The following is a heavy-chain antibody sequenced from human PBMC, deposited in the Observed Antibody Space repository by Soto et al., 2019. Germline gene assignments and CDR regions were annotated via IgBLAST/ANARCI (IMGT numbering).Heavy chain of an antibody. CDR1: GFTFSSYA. V-gene: IGHV3-64D*06. Sequence: GGSLRLSXSASGFTFSSYAMHWVRQAPGKGLEYVSAISSNGGSTYYADSVKGRFTISRDNSKNTLYLQMSSLRAEDTAVYYCVRQQGDFWSGYRYYGMDVWGQGTTVTVSS. CDR3: VRQQGDFWSGYRYYGMDV. CDR2: ISSNGGST. D-gene: IGHD3-3*01. J-gene: IGHJ6*02.